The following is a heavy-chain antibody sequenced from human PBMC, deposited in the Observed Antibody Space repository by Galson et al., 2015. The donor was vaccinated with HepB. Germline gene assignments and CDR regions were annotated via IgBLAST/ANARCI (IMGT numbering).Heavy chain of an antibody. CDR2: ISYDGSNK. Sequence: SLRLSCAASGFTFSSYGMHWVRQAPGKGLEWVAVISYDGSNKYYADSVKGRFTISRDNSKNTLYLQMNSLRAEDTAVYYCPSYRFEYWGQGTLVTVSS. D-gene: IGHD1-14*01. J-gene: IGHJ4*02. CDR1: GFTFSSYG. CDR3: PSYRFEY. V-gene: IGHV3-30*03.